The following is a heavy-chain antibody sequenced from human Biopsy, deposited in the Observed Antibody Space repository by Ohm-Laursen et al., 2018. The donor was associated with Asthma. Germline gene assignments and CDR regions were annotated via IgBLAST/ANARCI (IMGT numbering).Heavy chain of an antibody. CDR3: ARASVAAPSNWFDP. J-gene: IGHJ5*02. CDR2: IHYSGST. CDR1: GASIKTDDHY. D-gene: IGHD6-19*01. V-gene: IGHV4-30-4*02. Sequence: SDTLSLTCTASGASIKTDDHYWSWLRQPPGKGLEWFGFIHYSGSTSYNPSLKGGVTISVDTSKNQFSLKLSSVTAADTAVYYCARASVAAPSNWFDPWGQGTLVTVSS.